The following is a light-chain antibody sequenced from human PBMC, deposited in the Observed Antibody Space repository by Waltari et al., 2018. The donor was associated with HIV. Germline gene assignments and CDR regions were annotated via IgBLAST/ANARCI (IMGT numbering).Light chain of an antibody. J-gene: IGLJ2*01. V-gene: IGLV3-25*03. CDR3: QSTDSSGIVI. CDR1: ALPKKF. CDR2: KDT. Sequence: SYELTQSPSMSVPPGQTARSPCSAGALPKKFAYWYQQKPGQAPVLIIYKDTERPSGIPERFSGSSSGTTVTLTISGVQAEDEADYYCQSTDSSGIVIFGGGTKLTVL.